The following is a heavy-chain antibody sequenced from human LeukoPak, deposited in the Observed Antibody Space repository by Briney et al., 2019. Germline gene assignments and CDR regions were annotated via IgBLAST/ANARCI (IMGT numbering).Heavy chain of an antibody. CDR3: AATYSGYARAFDI. J-gene: IGHJ3*02. D-gene: IGHD5-12*01. V-gene: IGHV1-24*01. Sequence: EASVKVSCKVSGYTLTELSMHWVRQAPGKGLEWMGGFDPEDGETIYAQKFQGRVTMTEDTSTDTAYMELSSLRSEDTAVYYCAATYSGYARAFDIWGQGTMVTVSS. CDR1: GYTLTELS. CDR2: FDPEDGET.